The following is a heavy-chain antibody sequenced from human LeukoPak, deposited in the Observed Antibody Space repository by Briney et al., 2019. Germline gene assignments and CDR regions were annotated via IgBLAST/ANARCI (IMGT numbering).Heavy chain of an antibody. V-gene: IGHV4-59*11. D-gene: IGHD2-2*01. CDR1: GGSISSHY. CDR2: IYYSGST. J-gene: IGHJ4*02. CDR3: ARVVPAAMDASGWYDY. Sequence: SETLSLTCTVSGGSISSHYWSWIRQPPGKGLEWIGYIYYSGSTNYNPSLKSRVTISVDTSKNQFSLKLSSVTAADTAVYYCARVVPAAMDASGWYDYWGQGTLVTVSS.